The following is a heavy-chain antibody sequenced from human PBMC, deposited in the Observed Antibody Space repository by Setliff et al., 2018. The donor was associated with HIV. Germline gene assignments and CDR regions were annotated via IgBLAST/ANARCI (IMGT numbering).Heavy chain of an antibody. Sequence: GGSLRLSCAASGFPFSSYYMGWVRQSAGKGLEWLANINQDGSEKKYVDSVKGRFILSRDNAKNSLYLQMNSLRAEDTAVYYCARRKYYYDSRFDYWGQGTPVTVSS. J-gene: IGHJ4*02. D-gene: IGHD3-22*01. V-gene: IGHV3-7*01. CDR3: ARRKYYYDSRFDY. CDR1: GFPFSSYY. CDR2: INQDGSEK.